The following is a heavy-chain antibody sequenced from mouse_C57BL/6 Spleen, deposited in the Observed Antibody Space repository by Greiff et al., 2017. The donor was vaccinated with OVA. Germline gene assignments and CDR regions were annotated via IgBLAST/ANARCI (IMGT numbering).Heavy chain of an antibody. CDR1: GFTFSSYA. CDR3: ARDYGSSSYYYAMDY. D-gene: IGHD1-1*01. Sequence: EVQRVESGGGLVKPGGSLKLSCAASGFTFSSYAMSWVRQTPEKRLEWVATISDGGSYTYYPDNVKGRFTISRDNAKNNLYLQMSDLKSEDTAMYYCARDYGSSSYYYAMDYWGQGTSVTVSS. CDR2: ISDGGSYT. J-gene: IGHJ4*01. V-gene: IGHV5-4*01.